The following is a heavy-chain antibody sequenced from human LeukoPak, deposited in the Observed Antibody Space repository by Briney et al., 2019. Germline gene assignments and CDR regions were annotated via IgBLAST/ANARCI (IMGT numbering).Heavy chain of an antibody. Sequence: GGSLRLSCAASGFTVSSNYMSWVRQAPGKGLEWVSVIYSGGSTYYADSVKGRFTISRDNSKNTLYLQMNSLRAEDTAVYYCARSYSSSWYYFDYWGQGTLVTVSS. CDR2: IYSGGST. J-gene: IGHJ4*02. CDR1: GFTVSSNY. D-gene: IGHD6-13*01. V-gene: IGHV3-53*01. CDR3: ARSYSSSWYYFDY.